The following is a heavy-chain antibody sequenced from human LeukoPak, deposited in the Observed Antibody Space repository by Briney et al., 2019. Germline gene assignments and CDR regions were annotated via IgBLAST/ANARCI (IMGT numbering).Heavy chain of an antibody. Sequence: GGSLRLSCAASGFTFSSYSMNWVRQAPGKGLEWVSYISSSSSTIYYADSVKGRFTISRDNAKNSLYLQMNSLRAEDTAVYYCARDPLYDFWSGSDAFDIWGQGTMVTVSS. CDR1: GFTFSSYS. D-gene: IGHD3-3*01. CDR2: ISSSSSTI. V-gene: IGHV3-48*01. J-gene: IGHJ3*02. CDR3: ARDPLYDFWSGSDAFDI.